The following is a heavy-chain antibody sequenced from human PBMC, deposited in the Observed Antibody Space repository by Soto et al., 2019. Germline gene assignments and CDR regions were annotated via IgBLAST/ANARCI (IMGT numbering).Heavy chain of an antibody. Sequence: SETLSLTFTGSGGSISSYYWSWIRQPPGKGLEWIGYIYYSGSTNYNPSLKSRVTISVDTSKNQFSLKLSSVTAADTAVYYCARSGPYGSGLDWFDPWGQGTLVTVSS. CDR3: ARSGPYGSGLDWFDP. CDR2: IYYSGST. D-gene: IGHD3-10*01. V-gene: IGHV4-59*01. J-gene: IGHJ5*02. CDR1: GGSISSYY.